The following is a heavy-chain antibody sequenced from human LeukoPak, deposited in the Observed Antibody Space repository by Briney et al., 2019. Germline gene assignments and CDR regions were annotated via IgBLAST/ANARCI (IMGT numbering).Heavy chain of an antibody. CDR3: ASHYGSGSYRTIYGMGV. V-gene: IGHV4-34*01. D-gene: IGHD3-10*01. CDR2: INHSGTT. Sequence: SETLSLTCPVYGGSFSGYYWSWIRQPPGKGLEWNGEINHSGTTNYNPSLKSRVTISVDTSKNQFSLKLSSVTAADPAVYYCASHYGSGSYRTIYGMGVWGQGTTVTVSS. J-gene: IGHJ6*02. CDR1: GGSFSGYY.